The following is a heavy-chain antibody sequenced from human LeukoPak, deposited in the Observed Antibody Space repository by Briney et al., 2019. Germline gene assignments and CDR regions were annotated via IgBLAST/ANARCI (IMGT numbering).Heavy chain of an antibody. CDR1: GFTFSTYA. V-gene: IGHV3-23*01. J-gene: IGHJ4*02. CDR2: ISSDGANT. CDR3: AKTWLQVHLPFDY. D-gene: IGHD5-24*01. Sequence: GGSLRLSCVASGFTFSTYAMNWVRQAPGKGLEWVSGISSDGANTYYADSVKGRFTISRDNSKNTLYVQMNSLRAEDTAVYCCAKTWLQVHLPFDYWGQGTLVTVSS.